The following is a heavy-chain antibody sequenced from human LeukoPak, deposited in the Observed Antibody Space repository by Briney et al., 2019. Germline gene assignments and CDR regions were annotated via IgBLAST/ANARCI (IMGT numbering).Heavy chain of an antibody. J-gene: IGHJ1*01. CDR3: VKKVVVGATSPYSDFQD. Sequence: GGSLRLSCIASGFTFSSYAMGWVRQAPGEGLDWVSGISGSGVTTHYAGSVQGRFSISRDNSKNTLYLQMNSLRVEDTALYYCVKKVVVGATSPYSDFQDWGQGTLVTVSS. CDR2: ISGSGVTT. CDR1: GFTFSSYA. D-gene: IGHD1-26*01. V-gene: IGHV3-23*01.